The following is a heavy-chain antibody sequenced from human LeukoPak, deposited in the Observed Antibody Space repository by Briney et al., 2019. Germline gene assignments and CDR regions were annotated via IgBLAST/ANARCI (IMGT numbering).Heavy chain of an antibody. Sequence: ASVKVSCKASGGTFSSYAISWVRQAPGQGLEWMGGIIPIFGTANYAQKFQGRVTITTDESTSTAYMELSSLRSDDTAVYYCARRPSVGYEILTGYVDYWGQGTLVTVSS. J-gene: IGHJ4*02. CDR2: IIPIFGTA. D-gene: IGHD3-9*01. CDR1: GGTFSSYA. CDR3: ARRPSVGYEILTGYVDY. V-gene: IGHV1-69*05.